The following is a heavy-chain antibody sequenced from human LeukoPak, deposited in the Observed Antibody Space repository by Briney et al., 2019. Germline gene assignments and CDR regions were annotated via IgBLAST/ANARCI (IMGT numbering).Heavy chain of an antibody. V-gene: IGHV4-39*01. D-gene: IGHD3-16*01. CDR2: IYYSGST. Sequence: PSETLSLTCTVSGGSISSSSYYWGWIRQPPGKGLEWIGSIYYSGSTYYNPSLKSRVTISVDTSKNQFSLKLSSVTAADTAVYYCARAFRPHFDYWGQGTLVTVSS. J-gene: IGHJ4*02. CDR1: GGSISSSSYY. CDR3: ARAFRPHFDY.